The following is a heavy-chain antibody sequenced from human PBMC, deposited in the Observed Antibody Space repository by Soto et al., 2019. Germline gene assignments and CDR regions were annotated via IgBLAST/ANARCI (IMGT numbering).Heavy chain of an antibody. V-gene: IGHV3-73*01. Sequence: GGSLRLSCAASGFTFGGSAMHWVRQASGKGLEWVGHIRSKTNSYATAYAESVKGRFTISRDDSMNTAYLQMNSLKTEDAAVYFCTRQTDAVQWLVVPTDYNFDYWGQGTLVTVSS. CDR1: GFTFGGSA. J-gene: IGHJ4*02. CDR2: IRSKTNSYAT. D-gene: IGHD6-19*01. CDR3: TRQTDAVQWLVVPTDYNFDY.